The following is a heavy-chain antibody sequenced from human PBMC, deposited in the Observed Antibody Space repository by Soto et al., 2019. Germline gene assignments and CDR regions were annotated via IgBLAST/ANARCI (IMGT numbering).Heavy chain of an antibody. CDR2: ISAYNGNT. Sequence: ASVKVSCKASGYTFTSYGISWVQQAPGQGLEWMGWISAYNGNTNYAQKLQGRVTMTTDTSTSTAYMELRSLRSDDTAVYYCARYYYGSGSSEQHYHQFYGMDVWGQGTTVTVSS. CDR3: ARYYYGSGSSEQHYHQFYGMDV. V-gene: IGHV1-18*01. CDR1: GYTFTSYG. D-gene: IGHD3-10*01. J-gene: IGHJ6*02.